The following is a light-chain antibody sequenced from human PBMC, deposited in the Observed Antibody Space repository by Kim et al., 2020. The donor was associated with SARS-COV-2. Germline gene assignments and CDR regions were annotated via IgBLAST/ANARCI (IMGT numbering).Light chain of an antibody. CDR2: RDS. CDR1: KLGDKY. J-gene: IGLJ1*01. Sequence: SYELTQPPSVSVSPGQTASITCSGDKLGDKYACWYQQKPGQSPVLVIYRDSKRPSGIPERFSGSNSGNTATLTISGTQAMDEADYYCQAWDSSTKVFGT. V-gene: IGLV3-1*01. CDR3: QAWDSSTKV.